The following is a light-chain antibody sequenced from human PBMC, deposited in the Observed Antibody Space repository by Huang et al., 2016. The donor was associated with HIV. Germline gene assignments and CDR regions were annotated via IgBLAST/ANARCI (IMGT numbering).Light chain of an antibody. Sequence: EILLTQSPATLSVSPGARVTLSCRASQTVSEHLAWFQQRPGQAPKLLIYGASNRATGIPPRFSGRGSVTEFGLTITNLQSEDFAVYFCHQYYTLPRTFGQGTKVEI. J-gene: IGKJ1*01. CDR2: GAS. CDR3: HQYYTLPRT. V-gene: IGKV3-15*01. CDR1: QTVSEH.